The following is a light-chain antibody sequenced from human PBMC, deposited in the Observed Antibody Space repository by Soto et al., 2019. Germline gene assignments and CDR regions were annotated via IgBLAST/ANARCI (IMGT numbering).Light chain of an antibody. J-gene: IGKJ1*01. CDR1: RSDSTW. V-gene: IGKV1-5*03. Sequence: DIQMTQFPSTLSASVGDTVTITCRASRSDSTWLAWYQQIPGGAPKLLIYKASILKSGVPSRFRRTGSWKGINLPIRRLPPDGFSTYYCQPYNSYSEALGQGTKVDIK. CDR2: KAS. CDR3: QPYNSYSEA.